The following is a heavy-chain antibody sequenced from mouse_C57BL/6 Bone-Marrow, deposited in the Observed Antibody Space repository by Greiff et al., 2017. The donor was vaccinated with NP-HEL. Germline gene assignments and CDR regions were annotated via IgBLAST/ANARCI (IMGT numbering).Heavy chain of an antibody. D-gene: IGHD2-4*01. V-gene: IGHV1-80*01. Sequence: VQLQQSGAELVKPGASVKISCKASGYAFSSYWMNWVKQRPGKGLEWIGQIYPGDGDTNYNGKFKGKATLTADKSSSTAYMQLSSLTSEDSAVYFCAREDDYGYYFDYWGQGTTLTVSS. CDR3: AREDDYGYYFDY. CDR1: GYAFSSYW. CDR2: IYPGDGDT. J-gene: IGHJ2*01.